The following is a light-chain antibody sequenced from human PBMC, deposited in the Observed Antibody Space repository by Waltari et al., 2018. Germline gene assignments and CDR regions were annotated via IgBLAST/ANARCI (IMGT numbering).Light chain of an antibody. CDR2: QDV. Sequence: SYELTQPPSVSVSPGQTANISCSGNKLGDKYVCWYHQKPGQSPVLVTYQDVKRPSGIPARFSGSNSGNTATLTISGTQAMDEADYYCQTWDSTYVVFGGGTTLTVL. V-gene: IGLV3-1*01. J-gene: IGLJ2*01. CDR1: KLGDKY. CDR3: QTWDSTYVV.